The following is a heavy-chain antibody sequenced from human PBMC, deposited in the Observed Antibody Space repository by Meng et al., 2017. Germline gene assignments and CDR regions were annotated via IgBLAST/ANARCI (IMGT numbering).Heavy chain of an antibody. Sequence: GSLRPSCAVYGGSFSGYYWGWNRQPPGKGLEWNGEINHSGSTNYNPSLKSRVTISVDTSKNQFSLKLSSVTAADTAVYYCAGGGTYEQNWFDPWGQGTLVTVSS. V-gene: IGHV4-34*01. CDR2: INHSGST. CDR1: GGSFSGYY. J-gene: IGHJ5*02. D-gene: IGHD5-12*01. CDR3: AGGGTYEQNWFDP.